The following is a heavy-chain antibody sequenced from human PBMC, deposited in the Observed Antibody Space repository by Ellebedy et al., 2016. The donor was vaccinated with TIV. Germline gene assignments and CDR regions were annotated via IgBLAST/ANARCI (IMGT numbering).Heavy chain of an antibody. V-gene: IGHV3-23*01. CDR3: ATDGIAVAGNGDY. J-gene: IGHJ4*02. Sequence: GGSLRLSXAASGFTFSSYAMSWVRQAPGKGLEWVSAISGSGGSTYYADSVKGRFTISRDNSKNTLYLQMNSLRAEDTALYYCATDGIAVAGNGDYWGQGTLVTVSS. D-gene: IGHD6-19*01. CDR2: ISGSGGST. CDR1: GFTFSSYA.